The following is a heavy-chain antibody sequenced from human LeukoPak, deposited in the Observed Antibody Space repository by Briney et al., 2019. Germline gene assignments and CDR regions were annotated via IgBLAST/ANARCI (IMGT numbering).Heavy chain of an antibody. D-gene: IGHD4-23*01. CDR3: ASFYGGNSRFGYYYYYMDV. CDR1: GYTFSHYY. J-gene: IGHJ6*03. CDR2: INPNRGGT. V-gene: IGHV1-2*02. Sequence: ASVNVSCKASGYTFSHYYVHWVRQAPGQRLDWMGWINPNRGGTNSAQKFQGRVTMTRDTSISTAYMELRRLGSDDTAVYYCASFYGGNSRFGYYYYYMDVWGKGTTVTVSS.